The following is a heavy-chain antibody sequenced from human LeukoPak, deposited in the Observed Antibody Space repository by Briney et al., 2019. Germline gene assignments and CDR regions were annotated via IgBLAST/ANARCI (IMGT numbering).Heavy chain of an antibody. CDR1: GGSFSGYY. CDR2: INHSGNT. V-gene: IGHV4-34*01. CDR3: ARGRNWNTTLTFDY. D-gene: IGHD1/OR15-1a*01. Sequence: SETLSLTCAVYGGSFSGYYWSWIRQPPGKGLEWIGEINHSGNTNYNPSLKSRVTISVDTSKNQFSLKLSSVTAADTAVYYCARGRNWNTTLTFDYWGQGTLVTVSS. J-gene: IGHJ4*02.